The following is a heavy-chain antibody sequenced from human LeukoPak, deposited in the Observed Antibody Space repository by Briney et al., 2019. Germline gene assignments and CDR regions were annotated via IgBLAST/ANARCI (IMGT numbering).Heavy chain of an antibody. D-gene: IGHD5-12*01. V-gene: IGHV1-2*02. CDR2: INPNSGGT. J-gene: IGHJ4*02. CDR1: GYTFTGYY. CDR3: ASTAGGWLRFPYFDY. Sequence: ASVKVSCKASGYTFTGYYMHWVRQAPGQGVEWMGWINPNSGGTNYAQKFQGRVTMTRDTSISTAYMELSRLRSDDTAVYYCASTAGGWLRFPYFDYWGQGTLVTVSS.